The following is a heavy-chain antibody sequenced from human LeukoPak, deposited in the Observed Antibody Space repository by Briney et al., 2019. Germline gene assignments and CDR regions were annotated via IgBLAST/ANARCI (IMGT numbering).Heavy chain of an antibody. J-gene: IGHJ5*02. CDR1: GYTFTGYY. CDR3: ARDLAYCSSTSCYP. Sequence: ASVKVSCKASGYTFTGYYMHWVRQASGQGLEWMGWINPNSGGTNYAQKFQGRVTMTRDTSISTAYMELSRLRSDDTAVYYCARDLAYCSSTSCYPWGQGTLVTVSS. V-gene: IGHV1-2*02. D-gene: IGHD2-2*01. CDR2: INPNSGGT.